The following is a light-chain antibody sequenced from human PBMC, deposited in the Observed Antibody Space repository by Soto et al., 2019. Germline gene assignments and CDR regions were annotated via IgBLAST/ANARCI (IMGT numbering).Light chain of an antibody. CDR2: AAS. J-gene: IGKJ1*01. V-gene: IGKV3-15*01. Sequence: PGDRVTLSCRASQSVSSNYLTWSQHRPGQAPRLLIYAASIRATDFPARFSGSGSGTEFTLTISGLQSDDFAVYFCQQYNNWPPWTFGHGTKVDI. CDR1: QSVSSN. CDR3: QQYNNWPPWT.